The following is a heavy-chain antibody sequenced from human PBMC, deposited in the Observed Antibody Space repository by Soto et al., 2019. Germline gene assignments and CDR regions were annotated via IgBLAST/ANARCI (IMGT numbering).Heavy chain of an antibody. V-gene: IGHV3-7*01. CDR2: INQDGGEK. CDR1: GFPFSRFW. D-gene: IGHD3-16*01. Sequence: PGGSLRLSCAASGFPFSRFWMSWVRQAPGKGLEWVANINQDGGEKYYVDSVKGRFTISRDNAKNSLYLQMNSLRAEDTAAYYCATILGIHYYGMDDWGQGTTVTVSS. J-gene: IGHJ6*02. CDR3: ATILGIHYYGMDD.